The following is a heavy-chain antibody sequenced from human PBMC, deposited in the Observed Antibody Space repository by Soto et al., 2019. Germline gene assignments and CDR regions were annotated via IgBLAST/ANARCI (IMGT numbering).Heavy chain of an antibody. V-gene: IGHV1-46*01. J-gene: IGHJ3*02. Sequence: ASVKVSCKASGYTFTSYYMHWVRQAPGQGLEWMGIINPSGGSTSYAQKFQGRVTMTRDTSTSTVYMELNSLRAEDTAVYYCARVTDITIFGVVIIDAFDIWGQGTMVTVSS. CDR3: ARVTDITIFGVVIIDAFDI. CDR1: GYTFTSYY. D-gene: IGHD3-3*01. CDR2: INPSGGST.